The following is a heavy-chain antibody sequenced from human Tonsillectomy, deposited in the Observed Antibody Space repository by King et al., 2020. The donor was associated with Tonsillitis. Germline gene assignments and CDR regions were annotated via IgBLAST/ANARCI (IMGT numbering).Heavy chain of an antibody. CDR2: IYNSGST. Sequence: VQLQESGPGLVKPSETLSLTCTVSGGSISSYYWSWIRQPPGKGLEWIGYIYNSGSTNYNPFLKSRVTISVDTSKYQFSLRLSSVTAADTAVYYCARTNPYCGGDCYDFDYWGQGTLVTVSS. CDR1: GGSISSYY. CDR3: ARTNPYCGGDCYDFDY. D-gene: IGHD2-21*02. V-gene: IGHV4-59*01. J-gene: IGHJ4*02.